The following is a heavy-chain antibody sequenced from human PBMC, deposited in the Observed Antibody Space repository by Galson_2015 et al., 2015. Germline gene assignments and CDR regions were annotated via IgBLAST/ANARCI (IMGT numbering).Heavy chain of an antibody. CDR2: IYPGDSDT. J-gene: IGHJ4*02. CDR1: GYSFSSSW. Sequence: QSGAEVKKPGESLKISCKGSGYSFSSSWIGWVRQTPGKGLEWMGSIYPGDSDTKYSPSFQGQVTISADKSISTAYLQWSSLKASDTAIYYCAGSIAVAAYYFDYWGQGTLVTVSS. V-gene: IGHV5-51*01. D-gene: IGHD6-19*01. CDR3: AGSIAVAAYYFDY.